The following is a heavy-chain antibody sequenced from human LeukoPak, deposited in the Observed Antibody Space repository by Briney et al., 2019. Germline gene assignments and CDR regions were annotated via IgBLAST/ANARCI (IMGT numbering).Heavy chain of an antibody. J-gene: IGHJ5*02. V-gene: IGHV4-39*01. D-gene: IGHD6-13*01. CDR3: ARFRIAAAGTVIWFDP. Sequence: SETLSLTCTVSGGSISSSSYYWGWTRQPPGKGLEWIGSIYYSGSTYYNPSLKSRVTISVDTSKNQFSLKLSSVTAADTAVYYCARFRIAAAGTVIWFDPWGQGTLVTVSS. CDR1: GGSISSSSYY. CDR2: IYYSGST.